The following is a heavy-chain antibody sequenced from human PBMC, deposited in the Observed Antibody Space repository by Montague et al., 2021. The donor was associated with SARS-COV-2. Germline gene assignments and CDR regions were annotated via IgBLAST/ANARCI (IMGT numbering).Heavy chain of an antibody. J-gene: IGHJ4*02. V-gene: IGHV4-39*07. Sequence: SETLSLTCTVSGASIRSSDHYWGWIRQPPGKGLEWIGSIYYTGSRYYTPSLTSRLTISVDTSRYQFSLELTSVTAADTAIYYCARAGGFDNSDYVGRLRTYYFDYGGQGLLVTVSS. D-gene: IGHD3-22*01. CDR3: ARAGGFDNSDYVGRLRTYYFDY. CDR2: IYYTGSR. CDR1: GASIRSSDHY.